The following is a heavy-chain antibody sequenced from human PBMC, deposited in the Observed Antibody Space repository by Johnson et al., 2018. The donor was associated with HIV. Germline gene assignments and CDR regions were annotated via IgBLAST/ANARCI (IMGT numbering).Heavy chain of an antibody. J-gene: IGHJ3*02. V-gene: IGHV3-64*01. CDR1: GFTVSSNY. D-gene: IGHD4-17*01. Sequence: VQLVESGGGLVQPGGSLRLSCAASGFTVSSNYMNWVRQAPGKGLEYVSAISSNGGSTFYSNSVKGRFTISRDNSKNTLYLQMGSLRAEDMAVYYCARGNGDYSDAFDIWGQGTMVTVSS. CDR3: ARGNGDYSDAFDI. CDR2: ISSNGGST.